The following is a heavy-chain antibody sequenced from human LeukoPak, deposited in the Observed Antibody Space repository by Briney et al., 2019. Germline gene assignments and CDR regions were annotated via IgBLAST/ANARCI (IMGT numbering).Heavy chain of an antibody. J-gene: IGHJ6*03. CDR2: IYHTGST. D-gene: IGHD3-10*01. Sequence: SETLSLTCIVSGGSISSYYWSWIRQPPGKGLEWIGYIYHTGSTTYNPSLKSRVTISLDTSKKKFSLTLSSVTAADTAVYYCARDGGSWSSYYYYMDVWGKGTTVTVSS. CDR3: ARDGGSWSSYYYYMDV. CDR1: GGSISSYY. V-gene: IGHV4-59*01.